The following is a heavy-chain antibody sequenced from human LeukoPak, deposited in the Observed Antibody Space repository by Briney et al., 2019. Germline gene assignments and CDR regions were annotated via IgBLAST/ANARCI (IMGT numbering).Heavy chain of an antibody. CDR1: GFSVSSNY. CDR3: ARDLPDSTRGENY. D-gene: IGHD6-13*01. V-gene: IGHV3-53*01. J-gene: IGHJ4*02. CDR2: IYDSDSP. Sequence: GGSLRLSCAASGFSVSSNYMSWVRQAPGKGLEWVSVIYDSDSPYYADSVKGRFTISRDNSKNTLYLQMNSLRVEDTAMYYCARDLPDSTRGENYWGQGTLVTVSS.